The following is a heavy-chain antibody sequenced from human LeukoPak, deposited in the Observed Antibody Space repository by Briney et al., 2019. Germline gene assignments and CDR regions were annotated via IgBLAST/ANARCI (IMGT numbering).Heavy chain of an antibody. D-gene: IGHD3-3*01. V-gene: IGHV3-74*01. J-gene: IGHJ3*02. CDR3: ARGLSIFGVVNDGLDI. CDR2: TDTDGSST. CDR1: GFTFSSYW. Sequence: PGGSLRLACAASGFTFSSYWMNWVRQAPGKGLVWLSRTDTDGSSTTYADSVKGRFTISRDNAKNMLYLQMNTLRAEDTAVYYCARGLSIFGVVNDGLDIWGQGTKVTVSS.